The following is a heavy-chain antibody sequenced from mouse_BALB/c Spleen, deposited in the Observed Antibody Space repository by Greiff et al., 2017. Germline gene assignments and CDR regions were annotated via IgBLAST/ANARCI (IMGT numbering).Heavy chain of an antibody. CDR3: ARNFITTATWFAY. D-gene: IGHD1-2*01. CDR1: GFTFSDYY. J-gene: IGHJ3*01. Sequence: EVQLVESGGGLVKPGGSLKLSCAASGFTFSDYYMYWVRQTPEKRLEWVATISDGGSYTYYPDSVKGRFTISRDNAKNNLYLQMSSLKSEDTAMYYCARNFITTATWFAYWGQGTLVTVSA. CDR2: ISDGGSYT. V-gene: IGHV5-4*02.